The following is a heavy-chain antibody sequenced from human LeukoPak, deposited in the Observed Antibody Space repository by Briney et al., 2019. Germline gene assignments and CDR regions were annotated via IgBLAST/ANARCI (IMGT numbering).Heavy chain of an antibody. CDR2: IDPSDSYT. CDR1: GYSFTSYW. CDR3: ASRYCISTSCYVFAFDI. Sequence: GESLRISCKGSGYSFTSYWISWVRQMPGKGLEWMGRIDPSDSYTNYSPSFQGHVTISADKSISTAYLQWSSLKASDTAMYYCASRYCISTSCYVFAFDIWGQGTMVTVSS. V-gene: IGHV5-10-1*01. D-gene: IGHD2-2*01. J-gene: IGHJ3*02.